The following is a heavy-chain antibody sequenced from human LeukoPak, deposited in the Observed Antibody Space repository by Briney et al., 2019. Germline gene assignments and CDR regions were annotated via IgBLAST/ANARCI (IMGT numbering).Heavy chain of an antibody. CDR3: AKGYYNPDY. V-gene: IGHV3-30*18. CDR1: GFTSSSYG. CDR2: ISYDGINK. Sequence: GRSLRLSCAASGFTSSSYGMHWVRQAPGKGLEWVALISYDGINKFYADSVKGRFTISRDNSKNTLYLQMNSLRTEDTAVYYCAKGYYNPDYWGQGTQVTVSS. D-gene: IGHD2/OR15-2a*01. J-gene: IGHJ4*02.